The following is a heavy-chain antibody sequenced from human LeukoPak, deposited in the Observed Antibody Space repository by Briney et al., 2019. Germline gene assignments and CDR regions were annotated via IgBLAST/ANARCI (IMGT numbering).Heavy chain of an antibody. CDR2: ISSSGSTI. CDR3: ASYLLGYCSSTTCSAGY. J-gene: IGHJ4*02. V-gene: IGHV3-48*03. Sequence: PGGSLRLSCAASGFTFSRYEMNWVRQAPGKGLEWVPYISSSGSTIYYADSVKGRFTISRDNAKNSLYLQMNSLRAEDTAVYYCASYLLGYCSSTTCSAGYWGQGTLVTVSS. CDR1: GFTFSRYE. D-gene: IGHD2-2*01.